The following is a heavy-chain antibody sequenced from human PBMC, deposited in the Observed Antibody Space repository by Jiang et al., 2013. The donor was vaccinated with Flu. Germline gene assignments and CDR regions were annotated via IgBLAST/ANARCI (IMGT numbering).Heavy chain of an antibody. CDR2: IDWDDDK. V-gene: IGHV2-70*11. Sequence: KPTQTLTLTCTFSGFSLSTSGMCVSWIRQPPGKALEWLARIDWDDDKYYSTSLKTRLTISKDTSKNQVVLTMTNMDPVDTATYYCARIAYSNYAFDPWGQGTLVTGLL. CDR1: GFSLSTSGMC. D-gene: IGHD4-11*01. CDR3: ARIAYSNYAFDP. J-gene: IGHJ5*02.